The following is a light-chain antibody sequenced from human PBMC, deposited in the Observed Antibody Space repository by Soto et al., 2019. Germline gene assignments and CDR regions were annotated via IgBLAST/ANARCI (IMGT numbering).Light chain of an antibody. J-gene: IGKJ1*01. V-gene: IGKV3-20*01. Sequence: EIVLTPFPGTLSLSPVERATLSCRASQSVGSNYLAWYQQRPGQPPNLLIFGASHRAPDIPDRFSGSGSGTDFTLTISRLEPEDFAVYYCQQYGSSIQTFGQGTKVDIK. CDR3: QQYGSSIQT. CDR1: QSVGSNY. CDR2: GAS.